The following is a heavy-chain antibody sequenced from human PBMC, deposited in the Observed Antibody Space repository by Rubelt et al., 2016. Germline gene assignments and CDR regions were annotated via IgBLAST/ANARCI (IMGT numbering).Heavy chain of an antibody. CDR3: ARDGAFPLGSGFEKRSDY. CDR2: ISAYNGKP. D-gene: IGHD3-10*01. V-gene: IGHV1-18*01. Sequence: QVQLVQSGAEVKKPGASVKVSCKASGYTFTSYGISWVRQAPGQGLEWMGWISAYNGKPKYAQKLQGRVTMTADTATSTAYRGLRGLRSDDTAVYYCARDGAFPLGSGFEKRSDYWGQGTLVTVSS. CDR1: GYTFTSYG. J-gene: IGHJ4*02.